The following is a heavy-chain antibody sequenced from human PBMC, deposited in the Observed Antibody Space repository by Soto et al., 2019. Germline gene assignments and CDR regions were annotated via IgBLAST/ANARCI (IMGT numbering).Heavy chain of an antibody. CDR2: INHSGST. D-gene: IGHD3-9*01. Sequence: SETLSLTCAVYGGSFSGYYWSWIRQPPGKGLEWIGEINHSGSTNYNPSLKSRVTISVDTSKNQFSLKLSSVTAADTAVYYCARAYYDILTGHNYGVDVWGQGTTVTVSS. CDR3: ARAYYDILTGHNYGVDV. CDR1: GGSFSGYY. V-gene: IGHV4-34*01. J-gene: IGHJ6*02.